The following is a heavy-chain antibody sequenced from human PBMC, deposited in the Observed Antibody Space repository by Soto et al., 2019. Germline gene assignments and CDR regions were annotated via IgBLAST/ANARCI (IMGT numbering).Heavy chain of an antibody. CDR2: ILPFFGTA. Sequence: QVHLVQSGAEVKKPGSSVKVSCRYSGGTFRTESINWVRQAPGQGLEWMGGILPFFGTADYAPRFQGRVTITADGATTPAYMELSSLTSQDTAVYFCARGPEYGGNSDPFDVGGQGTMATVSS. CDR3: ARGPEYGGNSDPFDV. V-gene: IGHV1-69*13. D-gene: IGHD4-17*01. CDR1: GGTFRTES. J-gene: IGHJ3*01.